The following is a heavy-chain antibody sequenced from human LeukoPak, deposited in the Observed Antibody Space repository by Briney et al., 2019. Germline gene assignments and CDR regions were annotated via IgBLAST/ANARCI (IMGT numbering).Heavy chain of an antibody. V-gene: IGHV4-34*01. CDR1: GESFRAYY. D-gene: IGHD6-13*01. CDR2: ISHSGST. J-gene: IGHJ4*02. CDR3: ARDRGTAAAGPDFDY. Sequence: SETLSLTCAVYGESFRAYYWTWLRQLPGKGLEWIGEISHSGSTNYNPSLKSRVTISVDTSKNQFSLRLSSVTAADTAVYYCARDRGTAAAGPDFDYWGQGTLVTVSS.